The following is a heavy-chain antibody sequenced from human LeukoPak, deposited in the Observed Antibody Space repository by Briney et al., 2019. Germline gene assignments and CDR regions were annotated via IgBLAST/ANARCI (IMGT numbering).Heavy chain of an antibody. CDR3: AKDGYVVVPAAIGDYYYYYMDV. CDR1: GYTFTGYY. J-gene: IGHJ6*03. Sequence: GASVKVSCKASGYTFTGYYMHWVRQAPGQGLEWMGRINPNSGGTNYAQKFQGTVTMTRDTSISTAYMELSRLRSDDTAVYYCAKDGYVVVPAAIGDYYYYYMDVWGKGTTVTVSS. D-gene: IGHD2-2*01. CDR2: INPNSGGT. V-gene: IGHV1-2*06.